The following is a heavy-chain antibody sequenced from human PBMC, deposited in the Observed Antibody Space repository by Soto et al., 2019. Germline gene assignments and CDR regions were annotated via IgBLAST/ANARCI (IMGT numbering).Heavy chain of an antibody. CDR3: ASDLRSHGSFDP. CDR2: ISYDGSNK. CDR1: GFTFSSYA. V-gene: IGHV3-30-3*01. D-gene: IGHD6-13*01. J-gene: IGHJ5*02. Sequence: QVQLVESGGGVVQPGRSLRLSCAASGFTFSSYAMHWVRQAPGKGLEWVAVISYDGSNKYYADSVKGRFTISRDNSKYTLYLQMNSLRAEDTAVYYCASDLRSHGSFDPWGQGTLVTVSS.